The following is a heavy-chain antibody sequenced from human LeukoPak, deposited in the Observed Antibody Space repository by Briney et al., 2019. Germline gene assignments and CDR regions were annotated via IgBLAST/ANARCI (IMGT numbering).Heavy chain of an antibody. CDR3: AGGRDAYRY. CDR2: IKQDGSEK. V-gene: IGHV3-7*01. J-gene: IGHJ4*02. CDR1: GFTFSSYW. Sequence: GGSLRLSCAASGFTFSSYWMTWVRQAPGKGLEWAANIKQDGSEKYYVDSVKGRFTISRDNAKNSLYLQMNSLRAEDTAVYYCAGGRDAYRYWGQGTLVTVSS. D-gene: IGHD5-24*01.